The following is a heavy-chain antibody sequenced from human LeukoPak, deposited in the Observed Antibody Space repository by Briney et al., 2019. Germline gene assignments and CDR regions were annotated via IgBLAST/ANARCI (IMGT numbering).Heavy chain of an antibody. D-gene: IGHD2-2*01. CDR1: GGSISSYY. CDR2: IYYSGST. J-gene: IGHJ4*02. V-gene: IGHV4-59*01. CDR3: ARASRYQLLR. Sequence: SETLSLTCTVSGGSISSYYWSWIRQPPGKGLEWIGYIYYSGSTNYNPSLKSRVTISIHTSKIQFSLELSSVTAADTAVYYCARASRYQLLRWGQGTLVTVSS.